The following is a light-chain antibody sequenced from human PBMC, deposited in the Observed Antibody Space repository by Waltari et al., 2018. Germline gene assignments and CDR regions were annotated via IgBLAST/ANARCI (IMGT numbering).Light chain of an antibody. Sequence: QSVLTQAPSASGTPGQRVTISCSGGSSNIGNNTVVWYQPLPGTAPKLLIYTNNNRPSRVPDRVSSSKSGTAASLAITGLQSDDEADYYCATWDDRLKRPVFGGGTKLTVL. J-gene: IGLJ2*01. CDR1: SSNIGNNT. CDR2: TNN. CDR3: ATWDDRLKRPV. V-gene: IGLV1-44*01.